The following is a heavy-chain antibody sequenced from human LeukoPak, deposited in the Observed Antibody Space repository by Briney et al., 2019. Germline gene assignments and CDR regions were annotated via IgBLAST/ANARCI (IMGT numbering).Heavy chain of an antibody. D-gene: IGHD1-26*01. CDR2: ISHDGSNK. J-gene: IGHJ4*02. CDR3: ARRGGSYFDY. CDR1: GFTFSSYG. V-gene: IGHV3-30*03. Sequence: GGSLRLSCAASGFTFSSYGMRWVRQAPGKGLEWVALISHDGSNKYYSDSVKGRFTISRENSKNTLYLQMNSLRVEDTAVYYCARRGGSYFDYWGQGTLVTVSS.